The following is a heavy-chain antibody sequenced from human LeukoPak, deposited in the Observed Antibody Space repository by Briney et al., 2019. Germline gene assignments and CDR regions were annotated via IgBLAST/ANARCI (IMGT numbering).Heavy chain of an antibody. CDR2: IIPIFGTA. V-gene: IGHV1-69*05. D-gene: IGHD5-18*01. CDR1: GGTFSSYA. CDR3: ARDGSGYSYGYDY. Sequence: SVKVSCKASGGTFSSYAISWVRQAPGQGLEWMGGIIPIFGTANYAQKFQGRVTITTDESTSTAYMELSSLRSEDTAVYYCARDGSGYSYGYDYWGQGTLVTVSS. J-gene: IGHJ4*02.